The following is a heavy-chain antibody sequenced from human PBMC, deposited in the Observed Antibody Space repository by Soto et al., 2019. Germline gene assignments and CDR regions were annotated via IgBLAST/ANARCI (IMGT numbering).Heavy chain of an antibody. CDR3: ARDWDDVPGAFDI. D-gene: IGHD1-26*01. Sequence: GASVKVSCKASGYTFTGYYMHWVRQAPGQGLEWMGWISAYNGNTNYAQKLQGRVTMTTDTSTSTAYMELRSLRSDDTAVYYCARDWDDVPGAFDIWGQGTMVTVSS. V-gene: IGHV1-18*04. CDR1: GYTFTGYY. J-gene: IGHJ3*02. CDR2: ISAYNGNT.